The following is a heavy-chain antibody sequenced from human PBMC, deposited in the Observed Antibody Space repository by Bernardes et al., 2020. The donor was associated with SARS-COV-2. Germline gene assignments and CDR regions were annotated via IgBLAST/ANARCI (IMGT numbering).Heavy chain of an antibody. CDR1: GFTFSSYG. Sequence: GGSLRLSCAASGFTFSSYGMHWVRQAPGKGLEWVAVIWYDGSNKYYADSVKGRFTISRDNSKNTLYLQMNSLRAEDTAVYYCAREPPWDSSTSTTLDYWGQGTLVTVSS. J-gene: IGHJ4*02. CDR3: AREPPWDSSTSTTLDY. CDR2: IWYDGSNK. D-gene: IGHD2-2*01. V-gene: IGHV3-33*08.